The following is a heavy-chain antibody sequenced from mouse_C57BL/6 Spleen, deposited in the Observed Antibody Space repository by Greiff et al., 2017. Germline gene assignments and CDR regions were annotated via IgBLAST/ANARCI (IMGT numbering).Heavy chain of an antibody. Sequence: QVQLQQSGAELVRPGASVKMSCKASGYTFTSYWMPWVKQRPGQGLEWIGAIYPGNGDTNYNAKFKGKATLTVDTSSSTAYLQLSSLTSEDSAVYYCARLGYYGSDARDYWGEGTSVTVSS. D-gene: IGHD1-1*01. CDR3: ARLGYYGSDARDY. CDR2: IYPGNGDT. CDR1: GYTFTSYW. V-gene: IGHV1-55*01. J-gene: IGHJ4*01.